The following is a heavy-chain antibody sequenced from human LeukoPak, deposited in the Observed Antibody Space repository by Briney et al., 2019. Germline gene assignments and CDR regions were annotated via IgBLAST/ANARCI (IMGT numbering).Heavy chain of an antibody. J-gene: IGHJ4*02. CDR3: ASIAASPPEDY. CDR2: ISWNSGSI. Sequence: GRSLRLSCAASGFTFDDYAMHWVRQAPGKGLEWVSGISWNSGSIGYADSVKGRFTISRDNSKNTLYLQMNSLRAEDTAVYYCASIAASPPEDYWGQGTLVTVSS. CDR1: GFTFDDYA. D-gene: IGHD6-13*01. V-gene: IGHV3-9*01.